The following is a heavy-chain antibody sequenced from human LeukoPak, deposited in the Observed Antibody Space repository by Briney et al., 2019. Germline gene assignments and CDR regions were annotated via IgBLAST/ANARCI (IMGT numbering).Heavy chain of an antibody. Sequence: SETLSLTCTVSGGSISSYYWSWIRQPPGKGLEWIGYIYYSGNTNYNPSLKSRVTISVDTSKNQFSLNLSSVTAADTAVYYCARAIRYCSGGSCHSIRWFDPWGQGTLVTVSS. CDR2: IYYSGNT. CDR1: GGSISSYY. V-gene: IGHV4-59*01. D-gene: IGHD2-15*01. J-gene: IGHJ5*02. CDR3: ARAIRYCSGGSCHSIRWFDP.